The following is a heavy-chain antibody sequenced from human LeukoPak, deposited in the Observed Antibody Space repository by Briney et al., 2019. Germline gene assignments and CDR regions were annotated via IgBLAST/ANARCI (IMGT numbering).Heavy chain of an antibody. CDR3: ARSMITFGGPSDY. D-gene: IGHD3-16*01. V-gene: IGHV1-8*03. CDR1: GYTFTSYD. CDR2: MNPNSGNT. Sequence: ASVKVSCKASGYTFTSYDINWVRQATGQGLEWMGWMNPNSGNTGYAQKFQGRVTITRNTSISTAYMELSSLRSEDTAVYYCARSMITFGGPSDYWGQGTLVTVSS. J-gene: IGHJ4*02.